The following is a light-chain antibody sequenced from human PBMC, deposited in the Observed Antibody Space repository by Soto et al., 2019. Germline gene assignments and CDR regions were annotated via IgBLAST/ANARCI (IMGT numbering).Light chain of an antibody. Sequence: AIQVTQSPSSLSASVGDRVTITCRTSQDIGNDLGWYQQKPGKAPKLLIYAASSLQGGVPSRFSGSGSGTDFTLTISSLQPEDFATYYCLQDSNYPPTFGQGTKVEIK. CDR1: QDIGND. CDR2: AAS. CDR3: LQDSNYPPT. V-gene: IGKV1-6*01. J-gene: IGKJ1*01.